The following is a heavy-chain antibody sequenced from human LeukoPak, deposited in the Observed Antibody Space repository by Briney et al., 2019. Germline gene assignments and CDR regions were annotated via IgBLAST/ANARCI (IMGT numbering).Heavy chain of an antibody. V-gene: IGHV4-39*07. CDR3: ARDPSGYFNY. D-gene: IGHD3-22*01. CDR2: IYYSGST. Sequence: SETLSLTCTVSGGSISSSSYSWGWIRQPPGKGLEWIGGIYYSGSTYYNPSLKSRVTISVDTSKNQFSLKLSSVTAADTAVYYCARDPSGYFNYWGQGTLATVSS. J-gene: IGHJ4*02. CDR1: GGSISSSSYS.